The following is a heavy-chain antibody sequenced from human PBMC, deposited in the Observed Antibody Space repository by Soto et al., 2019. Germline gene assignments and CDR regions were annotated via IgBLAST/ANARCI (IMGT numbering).Heavy chain of an antibody. D-gene: IGHD3-22*01. CDR1: GFTVSSNY. CDR3: ASLNSSGWYYFDY. J-gene: IGHJ4*02. Sequence: GGSLRLSCAASGFTVSSNYMSWVRQAPGKGLEWVSVIYSGGSTCYADAVKGRFTFTRDSYNTTLYLQMKILRAGDTAVYWCASLNSSGWYYFDYWGQGTLVTVSS. V-gene: IGHV3-53*01. CDR2: IYSGGST.